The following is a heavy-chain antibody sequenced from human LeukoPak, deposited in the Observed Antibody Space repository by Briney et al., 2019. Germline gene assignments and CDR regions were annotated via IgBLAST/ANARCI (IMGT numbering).Heavy chain of an antibody. CDR3: ARGDGRGRTYYYYYMDV. CDR2: MNPNSGNT. CDR1: GYTFTSCD. J-gene: IGHJ6*03. V-gene: IGHV1-8*01. D-gene: IGHD5-24*01. Sequence: ASVKVSCKASGYTFTSCDINWVRQATGQGLEWMGWMNPNSGNTGYAQKFQGRVTMTRNTSISTAYMELSSLRSEDTAVYYCARGDGRGRTYYYYYMDVWGKGTTVTVSS.